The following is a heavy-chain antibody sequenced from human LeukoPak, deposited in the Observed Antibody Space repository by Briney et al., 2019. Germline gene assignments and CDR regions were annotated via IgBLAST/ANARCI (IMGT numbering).Heavy chain of an antibody. J-gene: IGHJ4*02. CDR2: IYYSGNT. V-gene: IGHV4-59*08. Sequence: SETLSLTCTVSGDSMNNYYWTWIRQPPGKGLDWIGCIYYSGNTNYNPSLKSRVTISLDTSKNQFSLKLTSVTAADTAMYYCARRTAKTPNYFDYWGQGALVTVSA. D-gene: IGHD1-1*01. CDR3: ARRTAKTPNYFDY. CDR1: GDSMNNYY.